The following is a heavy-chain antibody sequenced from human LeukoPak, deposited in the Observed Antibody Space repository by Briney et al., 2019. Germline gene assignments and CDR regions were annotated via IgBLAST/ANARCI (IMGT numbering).Heavy chain of an antibody. Sequence: GASVNVSCKASGYTFTSYAMHWVRQAPGQRLEWMGWINAGNGNTKYSQKFQGRVTITRDTSASTAYMELSSLRSEDTAVYYCARSGTIFGVVYGYYYGMDVWGQGTTVTVSS. CDR2: INAGNGNT. CDR3: ARSGTIFGVVYGYYYGMDV. J-gene: IGHJ6*02. CDR1: GYTFTSYA. V-gene: IGHV1-3*01. D-gene: IGHD3-3*01.